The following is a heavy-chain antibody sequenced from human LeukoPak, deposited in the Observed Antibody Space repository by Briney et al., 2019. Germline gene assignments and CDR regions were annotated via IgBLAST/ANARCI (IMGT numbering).Heavy chain of an antibody. CDR2: INPSGGST. CDR3: ARARGGSSRYYYYMDV. D-gene: IGHD1-26*01. Sequence: ASVKVSCKASGYTFTSYYMHWVRQAPGQGLEWMGIINPSGGSTSYAQKLQGRVTMTTDTSTSTAFMELRSLRSDDTAVYYCARARGGSSRYYYYMDVWGKGTTVTVSS. CDR1: GYTFTSYY. J-gene: IGHJ6*03. V-gene: IGHV1-46*01.